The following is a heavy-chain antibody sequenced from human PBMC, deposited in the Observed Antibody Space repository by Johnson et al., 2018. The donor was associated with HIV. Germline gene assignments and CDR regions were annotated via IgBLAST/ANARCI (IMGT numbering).Heavy chain of an antibody. CDR1: GFTFDDYA. J-gene: IGHJ3*02. CDR2: ISWNSGSI. Sequence: QLVESGGGLVQPGRSLRLSCVASGFTFDDYAMHWVRQAPGKGLEWVSGISWNSGSIGYADSVKGRFTISRDNAKNSLYLQMNSLRAEDTALYYCAKAGYCTGGVCYHLDAFDIWGQGTMVTVSS. D-gene: IGHD2-8*02. V-gene: IGHV3-9*01. CDR3: AKAGYCTGGVCYHLDAFDI.